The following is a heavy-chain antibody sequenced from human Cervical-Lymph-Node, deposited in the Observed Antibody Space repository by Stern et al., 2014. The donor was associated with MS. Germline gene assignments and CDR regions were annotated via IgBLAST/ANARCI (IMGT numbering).Heavy chain of an antibody. Sequence: EVQLVESGGGLVKPGGSLRLSCAASGFTFSRYSMNSVRQAPGKGLEWVSALSSTATYIYYSDSVRGRVTLSSDNAKTALFLPMNSLRVEATAVYYCAKYCSDSICNGFDHWGQGALVTVSS. CDR1: GFTFSRYS. D-gene: IGHD2-15*01. J-gene: IGHJ4*02. CDR2: LSSTATYI. CDR3: AKYCSDSICNGFDH. V-gene: IGHV3-21*01.